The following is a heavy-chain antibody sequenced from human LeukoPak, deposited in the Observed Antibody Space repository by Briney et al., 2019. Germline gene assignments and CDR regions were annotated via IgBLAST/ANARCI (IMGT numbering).Heavy chain of an antibody. Sequence: GGSLRLSCAASGFTFSSYAMSWVRQAPGKGLEWVSSIPRNGGSTYYADSVKGRFTISRGNSKNTLYVQMNSLRVDDTAVYYCAKAPRFGDHAAEYFYYYMDVWGKGTTVTVSS. D-gene: IGHD3-16*01. V-gene: IGHV3-23*01. CDR3: AKAPRFGDHAAEYFYYYMDV. CDR1: GFTFSSYA. CDR2: IPRNGGST. J-gene: IGHJ6*03.